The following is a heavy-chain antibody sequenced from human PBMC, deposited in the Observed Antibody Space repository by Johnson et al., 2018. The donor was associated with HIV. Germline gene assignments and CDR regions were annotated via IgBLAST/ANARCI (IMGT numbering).Heavy chain of an antibody. V-gene: IGHV3-30*18. CDR3: AKNNQVWGLLPVDAFDI. J-gene: IGHJ3*02. CDR2: ISYDGDNE. Sequence: QVQLVESGGGVVQPGRSLRLSCAASGFTFSSYAMHWVRQAPGKGLEWVAVISYDGDNEYYADSVKGRFTISRDNSKNTLYLQVNSLRPEETAVYYCAKNNQVWGLLPVDAFDIWGQGTLITVSS. CDR1: GFTFSSYA. D-gene: IGHD1-26*01.